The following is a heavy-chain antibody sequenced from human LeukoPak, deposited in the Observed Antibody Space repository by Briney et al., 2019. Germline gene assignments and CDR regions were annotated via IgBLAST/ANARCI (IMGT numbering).Heavy chain of an antibody. CDR2: IYSSGST. V-gene: IGHV3-66*02. J-gene: IGHJ6*03. CDR1: GFTVSSNY. D-gene: IGHD3-10*01. CDR3: VTYYYGSGIFARYYYYYMDV. Sequence: GGSLRLSCAASGFTVSSNYMSWVRQAPGKGLEWVSVIYSSGSTYYADSVKGRFTISRDNSKNTLYLQMNSLRAEDTAVYYCVTYYYGSGIFARYYYYYMDVWGKGTTVTVSS.